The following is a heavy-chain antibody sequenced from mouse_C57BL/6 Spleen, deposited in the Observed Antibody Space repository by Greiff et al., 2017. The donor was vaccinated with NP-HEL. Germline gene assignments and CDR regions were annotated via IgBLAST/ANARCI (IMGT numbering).Heavy chain of an antibody. V-gene: IGHV5-6*01. Sequence: EVQLVESGGDLVKPGGSLKLSCAASGFTFSSYGMSWVRQTPDKRLAWVATISSGGSYPYYPDSVKGRFTISRDNAKNTLYLQMSSLKSEDTAMYYCARRPFYYDYDGTWFAYWGQGTLVTVSA. D-gene: IGHD2-4*01. CDR2: ISSGGSYP. CDR3: ARRPFYYDYDGTWFAY. J-gene: IGHJ3*01. CDR1: GFTFSSYG.